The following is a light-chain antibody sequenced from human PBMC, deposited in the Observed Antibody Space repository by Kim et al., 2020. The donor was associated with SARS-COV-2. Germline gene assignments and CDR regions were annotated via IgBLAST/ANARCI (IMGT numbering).Light chain of an antibody. CDR3: QQYDSAPWT. Sequence: SASVGDGVTITCRASQDIANYLAWYQQKPGKVPKLLVYAASALKSGVPSRFSGNRSGTDFTLTISNLQPEDVATYYCQQYDSAPWTFGQGTKLEI. V-gene: IGKV1-27*01. J-gene: IGKJ1*01. CDR2: AAS. CDR1: QDIANY.